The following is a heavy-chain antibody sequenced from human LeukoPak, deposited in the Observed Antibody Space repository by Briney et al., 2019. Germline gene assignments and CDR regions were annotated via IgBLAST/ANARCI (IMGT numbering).Heavy chain of an antibody. V-gene: IGHV1-18*01. CDR1: GYTFTSYG. CDR3: ARVRRTTVTIKSYYNWFDP. CDR2: ISAYNGNT. D-gene: IGHD4-17*01. Sequence: ASVKVSCKASGYTFTSYGISWVRQAPGQGLEWMGWISAYNGNTNYAQKLQGRVTMTTDTSTSTAYMELRSLRSDDTAVYYCARVRRTTVTIKSYYNWFDPWGQGTLVTVSS. J-gene: IGHJ5*02.